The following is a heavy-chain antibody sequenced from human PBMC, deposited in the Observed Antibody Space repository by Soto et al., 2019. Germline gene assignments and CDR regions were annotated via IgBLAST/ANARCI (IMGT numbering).Heavy chain of an antibody. J-gene: IGHJ6*02. V-gene: IGHV1-8*01. CDR2: MNPNSGNT. CDR3: ARGQYAGSGSYYYYYYGMDV. D-gene: IGHD3-10*01. Sequence: ASVKVSCKASGYTFTSYDINWVRQATGQGLEWMGWMNPNSGNTGYAQKFQGRVTMTRNTSISTAYMELSSLRSEDTAVYYCARGQYAGSGSYYYYYYGMDVWGQGTTVTVSS. CDR1: GYTFTSYD.